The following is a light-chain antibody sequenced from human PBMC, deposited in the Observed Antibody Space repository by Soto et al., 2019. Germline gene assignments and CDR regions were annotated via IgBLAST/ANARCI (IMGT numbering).Light chain of an antibody. CDR2: GAS. Sequence: EIVMTQSPATLSVSPGERTTLSCRASQSVSSNFAWYQQKPGQVPRLLIYGASTRATGMPARFSGSGSGTEFTLIISSLQSEDFAVYYCQQYNKWPLTFGGGTKVDIK. V-gene: IGKV3-15*01. J-gene: IGKJ4*01. CDR3: QQYNKWPLT. CDR1: QSVSSN.